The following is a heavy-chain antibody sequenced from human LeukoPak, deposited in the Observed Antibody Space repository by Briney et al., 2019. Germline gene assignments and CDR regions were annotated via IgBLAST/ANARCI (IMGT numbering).Heavy chain of an antibody. J-gene: IGHJ5*02. CDR3: ARDAPPIGIDP. CDR2: IYYSGST. Sequence: PSETLSLTCTVSGGSISSYYWSWIRQPPGKGLEWIGYIYYSGSTNYNPSLKSRVTISVDTSKNQFSLKLSSVTAADTAVYYCARDAPPIGIDPWGQGTLVTVSS. V-gene: IGHV4-59*01. CDR1: GGSISSYY. D-gene: IGHD1-26*01.